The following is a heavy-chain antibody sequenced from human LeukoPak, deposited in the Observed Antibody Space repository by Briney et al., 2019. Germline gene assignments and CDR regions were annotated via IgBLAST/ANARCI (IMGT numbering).Heavy chain of an antibody. CDR3: AKDPAVTTIGFDY. V-gene: IGHV3-23*01. D-gene: IGHD4-11*01. J-gene: IGHJ4*02. CDR2: ISGSGAST. CDR1: GLTFSNYA. Sequence: GGSLRLSCAASGLTFSNYAMSGVRHAPGEGLEWVSTISGSGASTYYADSVKDRFTISRDNSKNTLYLQMNNLRAEDTALYCCAKDPAVTTIGFDYWGQGTLVTVSS.